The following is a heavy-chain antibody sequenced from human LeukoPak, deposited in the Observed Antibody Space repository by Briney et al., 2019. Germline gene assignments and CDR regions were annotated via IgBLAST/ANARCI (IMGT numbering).Heavy chain of an antibody. J-gene: IGHJ5*02. V-gene: IGHV4-59*01. CDR3: AREPGFDSSGYLNWFDP. CDR1: GGSISGYY. Sequence: SETLSLTCTVSGGSISGYYWSWIRQPPGKGLEWIGYIYYTGSTNYNPSLKSRVTILVDSSKNQFSLKLSSVTAADTAVYYCAREPGFDSSGYLNWFDPWGQGTLVTVSS. CDR2: IYYTGST. D-gene: IGHD3-22*01.